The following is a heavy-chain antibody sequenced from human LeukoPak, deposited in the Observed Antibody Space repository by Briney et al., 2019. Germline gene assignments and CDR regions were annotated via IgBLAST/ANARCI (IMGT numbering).Heavy chain of an antibody. Sequence: SGGSLRLSCAASGFTFSSYGMNWVRQAPGKGLEWVSGISGSGDSTKYADSVKGRFTISRDNSKNTLYLQMNSLRAEDTAVYYCAKSEGYDSSAYSFDYWGQGTLVTVSS. CDR1: GFTFSSYG. J-gene: IGHJ4*02. CDR3: AKSEGYDSSAYSFDY. D-gene: IGHD3-22*01. V-gene: IGHV3-23*01. CDR2: ISGSGDST.